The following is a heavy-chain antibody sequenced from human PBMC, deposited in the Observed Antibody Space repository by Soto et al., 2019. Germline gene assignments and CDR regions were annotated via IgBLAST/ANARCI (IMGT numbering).Heavy chain of an antibody. Sequence: VRLVESGGGVVQPGTSLRLSCAASGFNFRTYGMHWARQAPGKGLEWVALISYDGSSKYYADSVKGRLTISRDNSKNTWYLQWNSLRGEETGVYYCAGGWNYFDYWGQGTLVTVSS. CDR1: GFNFRTYG. CDR2: ISYDGSSK. J-gene: IGHJ4*02. D-gene: IGHD1-1*01. CDR3: AGGWNYFDY. V-gene: IGHV3-30*03.